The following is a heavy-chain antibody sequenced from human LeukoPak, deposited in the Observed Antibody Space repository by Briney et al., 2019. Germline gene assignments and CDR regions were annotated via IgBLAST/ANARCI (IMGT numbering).Heavy chain of an antibody. J-gene: IGHJ6*04. V-gene: IGHV3-23*01. Sequence: PGGSLRLSCAASGFTFSSYAMSWVRQAPGKGLEWVSAISGSGGSTYYAVSVKGRFTISRDNSKKMVYLEMNSLRVEDTAVYYCAKTGMLRRVGYLDVWGKGTAVIVSS. CDR1: GFTFSSYA. CDR3: AKTGMLRRVGYLDV. CDR2: ISGSGGST. D-gene: IGHD1-1*01.